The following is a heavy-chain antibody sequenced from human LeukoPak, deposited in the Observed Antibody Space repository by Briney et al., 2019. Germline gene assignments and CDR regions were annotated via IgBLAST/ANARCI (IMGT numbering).Heavy chain of an antibody. CDR1: GGSISSSSYY. CDR3: ARGRSLERVGATLPSSTFDY. Sequence: SETLSLTCTVSGGSISSSSYYWSWIRQPAGKGLEWIGRIYTSGSTNYNPSLKSRVTMSVDTSKNQFSLKLSSMTAADTAMYYCARGRSLERVGATLPSSTFDYWGQGTLVTVSS. CDR2: IYTSGST. D-gene: IGHD1-26*01. J-gene: IGHJ4*02. V-gene: IGHV4-61*02.